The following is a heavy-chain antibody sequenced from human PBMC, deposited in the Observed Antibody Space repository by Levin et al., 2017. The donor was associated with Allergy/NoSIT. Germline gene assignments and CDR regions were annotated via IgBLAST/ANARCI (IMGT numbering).Heavy chain of an antibody. D-gene: IGHD3-10*01. CDR2: ISYDGSNK. J-gene: IGHJ3*02. V-gene: IGHV3-30*18. CDR1: GFTFSSYG. CDR3: AKALSEYYYGSGSIDAFDI. Sequence: GGSLRLSCAASGFTFSSYGMHWVRQAPGKGLEWVAVISYDGSNKYYADSVKGRFTISRDNSKNTLYLQMNSLRAEDTAVYYCAKALSEYYYGSGSIDAFDIWGQGTMVTVSS.